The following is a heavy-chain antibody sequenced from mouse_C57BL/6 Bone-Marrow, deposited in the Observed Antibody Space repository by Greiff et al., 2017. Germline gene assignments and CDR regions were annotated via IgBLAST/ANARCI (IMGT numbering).Heavy chain of an antibody. V-gene: IGHV1-81*01. CDR3: EREGYYYAMDY. D-gene: IGHD2-2*01. Sequence: QVQLQQSGAELARPGASVKLSCKASGYTFTSYGISWVKQRTGQGLEWIGEIYPRSGNTYYNEKFKGKATLTADKSSSTAYMELRSLTSEDSAVXFCEREGYYYAMDYWGQGTSVTVAS. CDR1: GYTFTSYG. CDR2: IYPRSGNT. J-gene: IGHJ4*01.